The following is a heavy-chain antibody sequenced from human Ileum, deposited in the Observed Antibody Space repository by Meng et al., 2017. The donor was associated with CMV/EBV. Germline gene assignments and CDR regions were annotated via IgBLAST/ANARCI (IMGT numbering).Heavy chain of an antibody. V-gene: IGHV3-48*03. CDR3: VRGCGHSYPFDAFDI. CDR2: IDISGSST. D-gene: IGHD5-18*01. CDR1: GFTFSSYE. J-gene: IGHJ3*02. Sequence: GESLKISCVASGFTFSSYEMNWVRQAPGMGLEWVSYIDISGSSTKYTDSVTGRFTISRDNAKNSLYLHMNSLRAGDTAIYYCVRGCGHSYPFDAFDIWGQGTKVTVSS.